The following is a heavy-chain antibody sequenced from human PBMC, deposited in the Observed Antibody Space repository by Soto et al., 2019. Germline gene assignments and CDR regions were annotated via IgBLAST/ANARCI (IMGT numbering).Heavy chain of an antibody. Sequence: QVQLQESGPGLVKPSQTLSLTCTVSGGSISTVNYWWSWIRQSPDMGLEWIGHIYYGGSTYNNPPLETRVTMSVDTSKHQLSLTLRSVSAADTAVYYCARGPSGDKVDSWGQGTLVTVSS. CDR3: ARGPSGDKVDS. D-gene: IGHD1-1*01. CDR1: GGSISTVNYW. V-gene: IGHV4-30-4*01. J-gene: IGHJ4*02. CDR2: IYYGGST.